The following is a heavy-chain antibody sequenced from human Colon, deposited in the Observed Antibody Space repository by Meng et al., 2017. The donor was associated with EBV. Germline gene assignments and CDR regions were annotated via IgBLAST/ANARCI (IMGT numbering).Heavy chain of an antibody. J-gene: IGHJ4*02. CDR2: IYNSGST. D-gene: IGHD2-21*02. Sequence: LVESGPGRVMHSGTLSLLCAVSGVSRSSRNWWSWVRQPPGKGLGWIGEIYNSGSTNYNPALKSRVTISVDESKNQFSLRLSSVTAADTAVYYCARVGAYCGGDCYHPRWGQGTLVTVSS. CDR3: ARVGAYCGGDCYHPR. CDR1: GVSRSSRNW. V-gene: IGHV4-4*02.